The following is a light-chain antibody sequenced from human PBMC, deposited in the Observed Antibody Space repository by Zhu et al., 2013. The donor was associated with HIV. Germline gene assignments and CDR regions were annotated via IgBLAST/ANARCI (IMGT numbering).Light chain of an antibody. CDR3: QQYGHAPFT. J-gene: IGKJ2*01. CDR1: QTVLY. V-gene: IGKV3-20*01. Sequence: EIVLTQSPATLSLSPGERATLSCRASQTVLYLAWYQQKPGHPPRLLIYGASSRATGIPDRFSGSGSGTESTLTITRLEPEDFAIYYCQQYGHAPFTFGQGTRLEIK. CDR2: GAS.